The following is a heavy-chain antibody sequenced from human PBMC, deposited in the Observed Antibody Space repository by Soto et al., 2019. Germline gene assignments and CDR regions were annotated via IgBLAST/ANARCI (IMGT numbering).Heavy chain of an antibody. D-gene: IGHD5-12*01. Sequence: GGSLRLSCAASGFTFSSYSMNWVRQAPGKGLEWVSSISSSSSYIYYADSVKGRFTISRDNAKNSLYLQMNSLRAEDTAVYYCARDSEYSGYDRFDYWGQGTLVTVSS. CDR2: ISSSSSYI. CDR3: ARDSEYSGYDRFDY. V-gene: IGHV3-21*01. J-gene: IGHJ4*02. CDR1: GFTFSSYS.